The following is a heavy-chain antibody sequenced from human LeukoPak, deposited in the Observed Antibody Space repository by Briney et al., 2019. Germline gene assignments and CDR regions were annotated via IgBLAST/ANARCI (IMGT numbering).Heavy chain of an antibody. J-gene: IGHJ6*03. Sequence: SETLSLTCAVYGGSFSGYYWSWIRQPPGKGLEWIGEINHSGSTNYNPSLKSRVTISVDTSKNQFSLKLSSVTAADTAVYYCARRTVLMVYATRYYYYYYMDVWGKGTTVTVSS. D-gene: IGHD2-8*01. CDR2: INHSGST. V-gene: IGHV4-34*01. CDR3: ARRTVLMVYATRYYYYYYMDV. CDR1: GGSFSGYY.